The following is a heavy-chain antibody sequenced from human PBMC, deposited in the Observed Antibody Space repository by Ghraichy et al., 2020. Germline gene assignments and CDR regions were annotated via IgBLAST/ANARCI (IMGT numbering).Heavy chain of an antibody. V-gene: IGHV3-23*01. CDR2: ITRGATT. CDR1: GFIFRNYD. CDR3: VIRERPRMPDY. Sequence: GGSLRLSCAASGFIFRNYDMSWVRQGPGKGLEWVSVITRGATTYYLDSVKGRFTISTDNSKNTLFLLMNILRVEDTALYYYVIRERPRMPDYWGQGTLVTVSS. D-gene: IGHD5-24*01. J-gene: IGHJ4*02.